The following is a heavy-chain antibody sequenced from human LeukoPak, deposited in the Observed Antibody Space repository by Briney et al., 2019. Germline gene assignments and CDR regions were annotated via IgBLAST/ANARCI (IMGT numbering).Heavy chain of an antibody. CDR1: VFTFSRYA. D-gene: IGHD6-19*01. CDR2: ISGSGGST. V-gene: IGHV3-23*01. CDR3: AKDPTLYSSGWPDY. Sequence: GGSLRLSCAASVFTFSRYAMSWVRQAPGKGLEWVSAISGSGGSTYYADSVKGRFTISRDNSKNTLYLQMNSLRAEDTAAYYCAKDPTLYSSGWPDYWGQGTLVNVSS. J-gene: IGHJ4*02.